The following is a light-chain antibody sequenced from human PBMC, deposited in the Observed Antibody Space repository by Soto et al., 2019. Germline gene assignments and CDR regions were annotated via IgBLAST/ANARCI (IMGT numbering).Light chain of an antibody. V-gene: IGKV1-9*01. CDR3: QQLESYPLT. J-gene: IGKJ4*01. CDR1: QGISSY. CDR2: AAS. Sequence: IQLTQSPSSLTVSVGDRVTITCRASQGISSYLTWYQQKPGKAPKLLIYAASTLQSGFPSRFSGSGSGTDFTLTISSLQPEDFATYYCQQLESYPLTFGGGTKVEIK.